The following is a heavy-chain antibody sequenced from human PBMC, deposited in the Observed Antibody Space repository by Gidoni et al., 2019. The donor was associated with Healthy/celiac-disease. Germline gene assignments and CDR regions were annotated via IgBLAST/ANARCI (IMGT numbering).Heavy chain of an antibody. CDR1: GGYISSGSYY. V-gene: IGHV4-61*02. J-gene: IGHJ4*02. D-gene: IGHD3-3*01. Sequence: QVQLQESGPGLVKPSQTLSLTRTVSGGYISSGSYYWSWIRRPAGKGLEWIGRIYTSGSTNYNPSLKSRVTISVDTSKNQFSLKLSSVTAADTAVYYCARTFYDFWSGYWEYYFDYWGQGTLVTVSS. CDR2: IYTSGST. CDR3: ARTFYDFWSGYWEYYFDY.